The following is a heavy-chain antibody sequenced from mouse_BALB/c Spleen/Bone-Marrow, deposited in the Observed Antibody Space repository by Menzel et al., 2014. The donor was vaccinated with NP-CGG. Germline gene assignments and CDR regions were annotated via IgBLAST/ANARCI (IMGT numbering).Heavy chain of an antibody. CDR3: ARDRYDEYFDV. V-gene: IGHV5-17*02. CDR2: ISGGSSTI. Sequence: EVNLVESGGGLVQPGGSRKLSCAASGFTFSSFGMHWVRQAPEKGLEWVAYISGGSSTIYYADTVKGRFTISRDNPKNTLFLQMTSLRSEDTAMYYCARDRYDEYFDVWGAGTTVTVSS. J-gene: IGHJ1*01. D-gene: IGHD2-14*01. CDR1: GFTFSSFG.